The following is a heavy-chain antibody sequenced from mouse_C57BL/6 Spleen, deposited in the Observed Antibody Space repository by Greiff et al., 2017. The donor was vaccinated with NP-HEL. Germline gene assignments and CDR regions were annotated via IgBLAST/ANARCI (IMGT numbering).Heavy chain of an antibody. J-gene: IGHJ3*01. D-gene: IGHD1-1*01. CDR1: GYTFTDYN. CDR3: GGWEFTAVPY. CDR2: INPNNGGT. Sequence: EVQLQQSGPELVKPGASVKMSCKASGYTFTDYNMHWVKQSHGKSLEWIGYINPNNGGTNYNQKFKGKATLTVNKSSSTAYMELRRLTSEDSAVCYCGGWEFTAVPYWGQGTLVTVSA. V-gene: IGHV1-22*01.